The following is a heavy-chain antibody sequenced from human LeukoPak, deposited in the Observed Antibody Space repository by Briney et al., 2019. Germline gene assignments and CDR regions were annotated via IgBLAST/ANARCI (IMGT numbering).Heavy chain of an antibody. J-gene: IGHJ4*02. D-gene: IGHD3-10*01. V-gene: IGHV3-30*18. CDR2: ISYDGSNK. CDR3: AKDVRALNNYGSGSSGFY. Sequence: GRSLRLSCAASGFTFSSYGMHWVRQAPGKGLEWVAVISYDGSNKYYADPVKGRFTISRDNSKNTLYLQMNSLRVEDTAVYYCAKDVRALNNYGSGSSGFYWGQGTLATVSS. CDR1: GFTFSSYG.